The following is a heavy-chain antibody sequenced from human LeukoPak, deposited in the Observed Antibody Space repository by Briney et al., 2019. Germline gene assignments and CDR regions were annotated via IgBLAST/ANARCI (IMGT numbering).Heavy chain of an antibody. J-gene: IGHJ5*02. V-gene: IGHV4-4*02. CDR1: GGSISSSNW. D-gene: IGHD4-17*01. CDR3: ARYYGDYPSLDP. CDR2: IYHGGST. Sequence: SETLSLTCAVSGGSISSSNWWSWVRQPPGKGLEWIVEIYHGGSTNYNPSLKSRVTISVDKSKNQFSLKLSSVTAADTGVYYCARYYGDYPSLDPWGQGTLVTVSS.